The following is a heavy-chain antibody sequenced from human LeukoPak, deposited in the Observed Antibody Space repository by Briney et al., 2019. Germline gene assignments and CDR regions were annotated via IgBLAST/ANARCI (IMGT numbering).Heavy chain of an antibody. Sequence: ASVKVSCKPSGYTFTSYHLRWVRQAPGQGLEWMGIINPSGGSTTYAQKFQGRVTMTRDTSTSTVSMELSSLRSEDTAMYYCARYGGYSVIIDYWGQGTLVTVSS. J-gene: IGHJ4*02. V-gene: IGHV1-46*01. CDR1: GYTFTSYH. D-gene: IGHD4-23*01. CDR2: INPSGGST. CDR3: ARYGGYSVIIDY.